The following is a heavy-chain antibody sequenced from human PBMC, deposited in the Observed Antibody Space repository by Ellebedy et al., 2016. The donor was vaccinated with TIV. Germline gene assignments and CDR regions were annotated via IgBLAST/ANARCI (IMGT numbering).Heavy chain of an antibody. J-gene: IGHJ4*02. CDR3: ARASRRDGSGALDY. CDR1: GLTFSSHA. D-gene: IGHD5-24*01. V-gene: IGHV3-23*01. Sequence: GESLKISCAASGLTFSSHAMSWVRQAPGKGLEWVSSITESGGNTYYADSVKGRSTISRDNSKNTRYLQMSNPRPEDTAMYYWARASRRDGSGALDYWGQGTLAIVSS. CDR2: ITESGGNT.